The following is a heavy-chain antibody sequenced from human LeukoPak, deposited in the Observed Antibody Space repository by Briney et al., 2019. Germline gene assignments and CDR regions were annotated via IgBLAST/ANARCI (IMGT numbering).Heavy chain of an antibody. CDR1: GGTFSSYA. CDR3: ARGPTRPKLRYFDWLVD. Sequence: SVKVSCKASGGTFSSYAISWVRQAPGQGLEWMGGIIPIFGTANYAQKFQGRVTITRDESTSTAYLELSSLRAEDTAVYYCARGPTRPKLRYFDWLVDWGQGTLVTVSS. V-gene: IGHV1-69*05. D-gene: IGHD3-9*01. J-gene: IGHJ4*02. CDR2: IIPIFGTA.